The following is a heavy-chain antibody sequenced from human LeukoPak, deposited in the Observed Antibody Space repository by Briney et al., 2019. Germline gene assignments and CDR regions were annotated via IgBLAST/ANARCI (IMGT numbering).Heavy chain of an antibody. J-gene: IGHJ3*02. CDR3: ARGRYCSGGSCYCDI. D-gene: IGHD2-15*01. CDR2: INPSGGST. V-gene: IGHV1-46*01. Sequence: ASVKVSCKASGYTFINYYMHWVRQAPGQGLEWMGIINPSGGSTTYAQKFQGRVTMTRDTSISTAYMELSRLRSDDTAVYYCARGRYCSGGSCYCDIWGQGTMVTVSS. CDR1: GYTFINYY.